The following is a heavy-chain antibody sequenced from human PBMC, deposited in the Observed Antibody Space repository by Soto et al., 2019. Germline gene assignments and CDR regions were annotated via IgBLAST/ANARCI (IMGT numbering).Heavy chain of an antibody. CDR3: ARDRYDILTGYLY. Sequence: GGSLRLCCAASGFTFSSYAVHWFRQAPGKGLEWVAVISYDGSNKYYADSVKGRFTISRDNSKNTLYLQMNSLRAEDTAVYYCARDRYDILTGYLYWGQGTLVTVAS. CDR1: GFTFSSYA. CDR2: ISYDGSNK. J-gene: IGHJ4*02. D-gene: IGHD3-9*01. V-gene: IGHV3-30-3*01.